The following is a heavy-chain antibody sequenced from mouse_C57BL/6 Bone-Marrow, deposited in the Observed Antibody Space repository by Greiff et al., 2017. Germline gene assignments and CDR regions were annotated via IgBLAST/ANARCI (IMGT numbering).Heavy chain of an antibody. CDR2: ISSGSSTI. J-gene: IGHJ2*01. Sequence: EVKLMESGGGLVKPGGSLKLSCAASGFTFSDYGMHWVRQAPEPGLEWVAYISSGSSTIYYADTVKGRFTITRDNAKHTLFLQMTSLRSEDTAMYYCARTPFSTTVVAPYFDYWGQGTTLTVSS. CDR1: GFTFSDYG. CDR3: ARTPFSTTVVAPYFDY. V-gene: IGHV5-17*01. D-gene: IGHD1-1*01.